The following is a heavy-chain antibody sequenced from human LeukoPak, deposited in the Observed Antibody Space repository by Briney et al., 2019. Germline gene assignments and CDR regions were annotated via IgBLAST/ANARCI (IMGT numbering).Heavy chain of an antibody. CDR2: IIPIFGTA. CDR3: AMVRGVNPAGMDV. CDR1: GYTFTSYD. J-gene: IGHJ6*04. D-gene: IGHD3-10*01. Sequence: SVKVSCKASGYTFTSYDINWVRQATGQGLEWMGGIIPIFGTANYAQKFQGRVTITADKSTSTAYMELSSLRSEDTAVYYCAMVRGVNPAGMDVWGKGTTVTVSS. V-gene: IGHV1-69*06.